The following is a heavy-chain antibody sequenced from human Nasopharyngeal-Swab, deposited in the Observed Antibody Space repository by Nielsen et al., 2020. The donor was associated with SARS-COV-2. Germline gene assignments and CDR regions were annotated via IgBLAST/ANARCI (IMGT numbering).Heavy chain of an antibody. CDR1: GGSFNGYY. J-gene: IGHJ4*02. D-gene: IGHD3-10*01. CDR3: ARFGVSGDGFDY. CDR2: INHSGST. V-gene: IGHV4-34*01. Sequence: GSLRLSCAVYGGSFNGYYWSWIRQPPGKGLEWIGEINHSGSTNYTPSLKSRVTISVDRSKNHFSLKLSSVTAADTAVYYCARFGVSGDGFDYWGQGTLVTGSS.